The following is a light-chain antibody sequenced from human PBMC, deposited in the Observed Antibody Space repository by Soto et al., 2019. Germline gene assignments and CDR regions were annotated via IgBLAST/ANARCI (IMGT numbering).Light chain of an antibody. CDR1: QSVSSD. Sequence: VRTQPPAPLSGSPGERATLSCRASQSVSSDLAWYHQKPGQAPRLLIYGASTRATGIPDRFSGSGSGTDFTLTISRLEPEDFAVYYCQQYGSSGTVGQGTRLEIK. CDR3: QQYGSSGT. V-gene: IGKV3-20*01. CDR2: GAS. J-gene: IGKJ5*01.